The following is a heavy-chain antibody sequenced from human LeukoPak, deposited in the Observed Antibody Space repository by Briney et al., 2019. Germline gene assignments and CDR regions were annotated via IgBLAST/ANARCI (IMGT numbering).Heavy chain of an antibody. J-gene: IGHJ4*02. D-gene: IGHD4-23*01. Sequence: PSETLSLTCAVYGGSFSGYYWCWIRQPPGKGLEWIGEINHSGSTNYNPSLKSRVTISVDTSKNQFSLKLSSVTAADTAVYYCARGMVVTRHFDYWGQGTLVTVSS. CDR1: GGSFSGYY. V-gene: IGHV4-34*01. CDR3: ARGMVVTRHFDY. CDR2: INHSGST.